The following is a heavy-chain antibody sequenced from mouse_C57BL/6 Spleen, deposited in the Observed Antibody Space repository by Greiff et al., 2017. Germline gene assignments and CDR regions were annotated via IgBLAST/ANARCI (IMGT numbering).Heavy chain of an antibody. CDR3: TRKTGGPWFAY. CDR2: IDPETGGT. Sequence: QVQLQQSGAELVRPGASVTLSCKASGYTFTDYEMHWVKQTPVHGLEWIGAIDPETGGTAYNQKFKGKAILTADKSSSTAYMELRSLTSEDSAVYYCTRKTGGPWFAYWGQGTLVTVSA. CDR1: GYTFTDYE. J-gene: IGHJ3*01. V-gene: IGHV1-15*01.